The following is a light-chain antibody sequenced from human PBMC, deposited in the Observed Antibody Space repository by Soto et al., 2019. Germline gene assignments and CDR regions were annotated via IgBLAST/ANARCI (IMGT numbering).Light chain of an antibody. CDR1: QSISSN. Sequence: EIVMTQFPATLSKSPGESATFSCRASQSISSNLAWYQQKPGQAPRLLIYGASTRATGIPARFSGSESGTEFTLTISSLQSEDFAVYYCQQYNNWPQTFGQGTKVDIK. J-gene: IGKJ1*01. CDR2: GAS. V-gene: IGKV3-15*01. CDR3: QQYNNWPQT.